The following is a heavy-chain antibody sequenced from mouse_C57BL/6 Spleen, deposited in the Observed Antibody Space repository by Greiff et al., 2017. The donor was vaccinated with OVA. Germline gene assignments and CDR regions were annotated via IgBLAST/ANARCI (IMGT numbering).Heavy chain of an antibody. CDR1: GYTFTSYW. V-gene: IGHV1-61*01. CDR3: AREGSWYFDV. CDR2: IYPSDSET. J-gene: IGHJ1*03. Sequence: QVQLQQPGAELARPGSSVKLSCKASGYTFTSYWMDWVKQRPGQGLEWIGNIYPSDSETHYNQKFKDKATLTVDKSSSTAYMQLSSLTSEDSAVDYCAREGSWYFDVWGTGTTVTVSS. D-gene: IGHD1-1*01.